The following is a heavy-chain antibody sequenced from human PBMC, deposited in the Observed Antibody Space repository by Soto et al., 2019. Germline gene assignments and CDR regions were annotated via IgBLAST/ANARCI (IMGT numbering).Heavy chain of an antibody. CDR3: ATANWGLFPFDY. CDR2: ISGSGGST. CDR1: GFTFSSYA. V-gene: IGHV3-23*01. Sequence: GGSLRLSCAASGFTFSSYAMSWVRQAPGRGLEWVSAISGSGGSTYYADSVKGRFTISRDKSKNTLYLQMNSLRAEDTAVYYWATANWGLFPFDYWGQGTLVTVSS. J-gene: IGHJ4*02. D-gene: IGHD7-27*01.